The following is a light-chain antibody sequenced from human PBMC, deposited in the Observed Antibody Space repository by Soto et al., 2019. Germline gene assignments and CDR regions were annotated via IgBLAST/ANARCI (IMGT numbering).Light chain of an antibody. J-gene: IGKJ4*01. V-gene: IGKV3-11*01. Sequence: EIVLTQSPATLSLSPWDRAVLSCRASQSVSRSLTWYQHKPGQAPRLLIYDASTRATGIPRRFSGSGSGTDFTLTISSLEPEDFAVYYCQQRSNRFGGGTKVDIK. CDR3: QQRSNR. CDR2: DAS. CDR1: QSVSRS.